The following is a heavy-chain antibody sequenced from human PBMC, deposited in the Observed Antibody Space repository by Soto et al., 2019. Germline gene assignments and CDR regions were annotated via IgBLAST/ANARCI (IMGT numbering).Heavy chain of an antibody. CDR3: ARDLRFGKYYGMDV. J-gene: IGHJ6*02. CDR2: IYYSGST. V-gene: IGHV4-31*03. CDR1: GGSISSGGYY. D-gene: IGHD3-10*01. Sequence: LSLTCTVSGGSISSGGYYWSWIRQHPGKGLEWIGYIYYSGSTYYNPSLKSRVTISVDTSKNQFSLKLSSVTAADTAVYYCARDLRFGKYYGMDVWGQGTTVTVSS.